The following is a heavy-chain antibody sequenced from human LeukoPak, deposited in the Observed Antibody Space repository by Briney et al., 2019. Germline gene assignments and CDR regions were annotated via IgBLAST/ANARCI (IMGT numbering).Heavy chain of an antibody. V-gene: IGHV1-2*06. J-gene: IGHJ3*02. Sequence: ASVKVSCKTSGYSFTGYYMHWVRQAPGQGLEWMGRINTNTGGTNYAQRFQGRVTVTRDTSISTAYMDLSRLRSDGTAVYYCARDLGYNYGYAFDIWGQGTMVTVSS. CDR2: INTNTGGT. CDR3: ARDLGYNYGYAFDI. D-gene: IGHD5-18*01. CDR1: GYSFTGYY.